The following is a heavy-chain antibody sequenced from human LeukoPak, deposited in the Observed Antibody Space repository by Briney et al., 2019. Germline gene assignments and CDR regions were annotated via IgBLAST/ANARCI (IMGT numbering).Heavy chain of an antibody. CDR2: IWYDGSYK. D-gene: IGHD3-10*01. Sequence: GGSLRLSCAASGFTFNAYSMNWVRQAPGKGLEWVAVIWYDGSYKYYADSVKGRFTISRDNSKNTLYLQMNSLRAEDTAVYYCASSFGSGSIWYFDLWGRGTLVAVSS. V-gene: IGHV3-33*08. CDR3: ASSFGSGSIWYFDL. CDR1: GFTFNAYS. J-gene: IGHJ2*01.